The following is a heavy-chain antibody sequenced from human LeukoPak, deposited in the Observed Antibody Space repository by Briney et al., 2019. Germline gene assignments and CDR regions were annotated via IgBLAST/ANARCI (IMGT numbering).Heavy chain of an antibody. CDR3: AKDPPSNS. CDR2: ISWDGNNK. V-gene: IGHV3-30*18. CDR1: GFTFSSYG. J-gene: IGHJ5*02. Sequence: GGSLRLSCAASGFTFSSYGMHWVRQAPGKGLEWVAAISWDGNNKYYADSVKGRFTISRDNSKNTLYLQMNSLRAEDTAVYYCAKDPPSNSWGQGTLVTVSS.